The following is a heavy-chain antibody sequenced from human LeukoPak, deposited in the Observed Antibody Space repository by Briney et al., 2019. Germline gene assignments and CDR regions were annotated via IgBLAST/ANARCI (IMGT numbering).Heavy chain of an antibody. Sequence: GGSLRLSCAVSGLTLSNVWMNWVRQAPGKGLEWVGRIRSRGDGGTTDFAAPVKGRYTISRDDSKNTLYLQMNSLTSEDTAVYYCTQGSGQYFDYWGQGTLVTVSS. CDR2: IRSRGDGGTT. CDR1: GLTLSNVW. V-gene: IGHV3-15*07. D-gene: IGHD2-15*01. J-gene: IGHJ4*02. CDR3: TQGSGQYFDY.